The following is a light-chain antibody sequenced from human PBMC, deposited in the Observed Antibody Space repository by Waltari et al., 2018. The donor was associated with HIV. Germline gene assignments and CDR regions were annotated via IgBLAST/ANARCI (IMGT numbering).Light chain of an antibody. J-gene: IGLJ2*01. CDR1: SSDVGGYNY. Sequence: QSALTQPASVSGSPGPSITLSCTGTSSDVGGYNYVSWYQQYPGKAPKLMIYDVTNRPSGVSNRFSGSKSGNTASLTISGLQAEDEADYYCTSYTSSITVIFGGGTKLTVL. V-gene: IGLV2-14*03. CDR2: DVT. CDR3: TSYTSSITVI.